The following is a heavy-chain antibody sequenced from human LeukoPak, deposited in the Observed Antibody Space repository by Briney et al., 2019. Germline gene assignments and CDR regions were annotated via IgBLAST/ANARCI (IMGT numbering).Heavy chain of an antibody. Sequence: PGGSLRLSCEASGFTFSRYWMHWVRQAPGKGLVWVSRIKSDGKTNYAEPVKGRFTIYRDNAKNTVSLQMDSLRAEDTGVYYCARAPSEVGGYYPEYFRHWGQGTLVTVFS. CDR1: GFTFSRYW. J-gene: IGHJ1*01. CDR2: IKSDGKT. CDR3: ARAPSEVGGYYPEYFRH. D-gene: IGHD3-22*01. V-gene: IGHV3-74*01.